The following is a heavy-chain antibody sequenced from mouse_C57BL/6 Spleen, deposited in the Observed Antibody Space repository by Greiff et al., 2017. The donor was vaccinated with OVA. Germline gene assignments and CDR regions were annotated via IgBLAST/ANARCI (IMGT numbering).Heavy chain of an antibody. CDR2: ILPGSGSP. D-gene: IGHD1-1*01. V-gene: IGHV1-9*01. CDR1: GYTFTGYW. J-gene: IGHJ2*01. Sequence: LVEPGASVKISCKATGYTFTGYWIEWVKQRPGHGLEWLGEILPGSGSPNYNEKFTGKATFTADTSSNTAYMQLSSLATEDSAIKYCARRDWVVAVDYWGQGTTLTVSS. CDR3: ARRDWVVAVDY.